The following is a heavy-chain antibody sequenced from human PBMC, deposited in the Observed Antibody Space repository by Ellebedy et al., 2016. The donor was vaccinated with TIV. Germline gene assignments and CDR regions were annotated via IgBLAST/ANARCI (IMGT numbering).Heavy chain of an antibody. Sequence: GESLKISCAVSGFTFRSYGIHWVRQAPGKGLEWVAVISDDGSDKYYGDSVKGRFTISRDNSKNTVYLQMNSLRVEDTAVYYCARIYRSYYFDYWGQGTLVTVSS. J-gene: IGHJ4*02. CDR1: GFTFRSYG. D-gene: IGHD4-11*01. CDR3: ARIYRSYYFDY. V-gene: IGHV3-30*03. CDR2: ISDDGSDK.